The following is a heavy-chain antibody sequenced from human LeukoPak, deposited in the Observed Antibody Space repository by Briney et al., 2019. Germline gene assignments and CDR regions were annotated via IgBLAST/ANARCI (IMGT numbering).Heavy chain of an antibody. D-gene: IGHD6-13*01. CDR2: ISGSGSYI. J-gene: IGHJ4*02. CDR3: ARDPKDGSSWYHGDY. V-gene: IGHV3-21*01. CDR1: GFTFSSYS. Sequence: AGGSLRLSCAASGFTFSSYSMNWVRQAPGKGLEWVSSISGSGSYIYYADSVKGRFTISRDNAKNSLYLQMNSLRVEDTAVYYCARDPKDGSSWYHGDYWGQGTLVTVSS.